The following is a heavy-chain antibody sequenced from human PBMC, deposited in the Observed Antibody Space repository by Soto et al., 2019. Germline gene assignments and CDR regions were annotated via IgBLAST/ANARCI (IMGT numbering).Heavy chain of an antibody. V-gene: IGHV1-3*01. Sequence: GASVKVSFKASGYTFTNHAIHWVRQAPGQGLEWMGWINAGKGDTKYPQRFQGRVTITRDTSASTAYMELSSLRSEDTAVYYCARIILGGTADYWGPGTLVTVSS. J-gene: IGHJ4*02. CDR1: GYTFTNHA. CDR2: INAGKGDT. D-gene: IGHD1-7*01. CDR3: ARIILGGTADY.